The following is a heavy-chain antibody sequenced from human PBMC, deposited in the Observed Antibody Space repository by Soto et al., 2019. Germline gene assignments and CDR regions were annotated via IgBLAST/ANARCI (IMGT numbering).Heavy chain of an antibody. J-gene: IGHJ4*02. V-gene: IGHV4-30-4*01. CDR3: ARVAGIAATPLDY. Sequence: SETLSLTCTVSGGSINSGDFYWSWVRQPPGKGLEWIGYIYYSGYTSYNPSLKSRVIISEDTSKNQFSLKLTSVTAADTAVYYCARVAGIAATPLDYWGQGALVTVSS. CDR1: GGSINSGDFY. D-gene: IGHD2-15*01. CDR2: IYYSGYT.